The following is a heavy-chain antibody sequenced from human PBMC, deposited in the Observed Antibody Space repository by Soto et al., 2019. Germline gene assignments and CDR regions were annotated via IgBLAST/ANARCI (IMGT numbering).Heavy chain of an antibody. CDR1: GYTFTSYD. CDR2: MNPNSGNT. D-gene: IGHD2-21*02. V-gene: IGHV1-8*01. J-gene: IGHJ5*02. Sequence: ASVKVSCKASGYTFTSYDINWVRQATGQGLEWMGWMNPNSGNTGYAQKFQGRVTMTRNTSISTAYMELSSLRSEDTAVYYCARVVNIVVVTASPSWFDPWGQGTLVTVSS. CDR3: ARVVNIVVVTASPSWFDP.